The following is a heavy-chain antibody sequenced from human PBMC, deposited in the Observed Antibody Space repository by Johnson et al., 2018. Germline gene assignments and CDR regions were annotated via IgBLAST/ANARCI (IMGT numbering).Heavy chain of an antibody. CDR2: FNPGTGDT. V-gene: IGHV1-46*01. CDR1: GYSFTSYH. CDR3: AREPPSACNFDY. D-gene: IGHD1-14*01. Sequence: QVELGQGGAEVKKPGASVEVSCKTSGYSFTSYHIQWVRQATGQGLEWMGTFNPGTGDTNYAQRFRDRVVMTRDTSTSTVYMELNSLRSEDTAFYFCAREPPSACNFDYWGQGTLVTVSS. J-gene: IGHJ4*02.